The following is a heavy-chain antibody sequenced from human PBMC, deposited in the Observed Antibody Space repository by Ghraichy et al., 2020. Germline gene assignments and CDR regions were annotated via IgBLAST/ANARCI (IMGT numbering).Heavy chain of an antibody. J-gene: IGHJ4*02. CDR2: ISTYNGNI. Sequence: ASVKVSCKASGYTFTSYGITWVRQAPGQGLEWMGWISTYNGNINYAQRLHGRVTMTTDTSTSTAYMELRSLRSDDTAVYYCARDFWRGLGSWYQSQKVDYRGKGTLVTVSS. CDR1: GYTFTSYG. D-gene: IGHD6-13*01. CDR3: ARDFWRGLGSWYQSQKVDY. V-gene: IGHV1-18*04.